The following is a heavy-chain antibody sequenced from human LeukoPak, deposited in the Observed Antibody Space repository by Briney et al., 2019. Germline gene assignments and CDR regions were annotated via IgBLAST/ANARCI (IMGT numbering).Heavy chain of an antibody. CDR3: AKVGPIDY. Sequence: GGSLRHSCAASGFTFDDYAMHWVRQAPGKGLEWVSGISWNSGSIGYADSVKGRFTISRDNAKNSLYLQMNSLRAEDTALYYCAKVGPIDYWGQGTLVTVSS. J-gene: IGHJ4*02. V-gene: IGHV3-9*01. CDR2: ISWNSGSI. CDR1: GFTFDDYA. D-gene: IGHD3-10*01.